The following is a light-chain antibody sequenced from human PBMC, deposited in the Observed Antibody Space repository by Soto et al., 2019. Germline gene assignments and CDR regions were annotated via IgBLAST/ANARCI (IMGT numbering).Light chain of an antibody. CDR3: QQRSNWPRA. V-gene: IGKV3-11*01. CDR1: QSIGTY. CDR2: DAS. Sequence: EIVLTQAPATLSLSPGEGATLSCRASQSIGTYLAWYQHKPGQAPRLLIYDASNRATGIPARFSGSGSGTDFSLTISSLEPEDFAVCYCQQRSNWPRAFGGGTKVDIK. J-gene: IGKJ4*01.